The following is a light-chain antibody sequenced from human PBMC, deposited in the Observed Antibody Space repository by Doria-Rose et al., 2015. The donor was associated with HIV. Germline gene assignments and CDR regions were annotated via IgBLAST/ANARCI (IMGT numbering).Light chain of an antibody. J-gene: IGKJ1*01. Sequence: TQSPGTLSLSPGERATLSCRASQSFSSTYLAWYQQKPGQAPSLLIYDVSTRATGIPDRFSASASGTDFTLTINRLEPEDFALYYCHQYGTSWTFGQGTKVEI. CDR3: HQYGTSWT. CDR1: QSFSSTY. V-gene: IGKV3-20*01. CDR2: DVS.